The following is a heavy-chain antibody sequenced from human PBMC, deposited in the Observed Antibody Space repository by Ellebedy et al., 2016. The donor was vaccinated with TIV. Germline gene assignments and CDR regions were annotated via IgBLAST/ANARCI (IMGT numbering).Heavy chain of an antibody. Sequence: AASVKVSCKASGGTFSRYAISWVRQAPGQGLEWMGGIIPIFGTAKYAPKFQGSVTITADESTSTGYMELSSLRSEDTAVYYCATDRAPDGRNWCFDLWGRGTRVTVSS. J-gene: IGHJ2*01. CDR2: IIPIFGTA. V-gene: IGHV1-69*13. CDR3: ATDRAPDGRNWCFDL. CDR1: GGTFSRYA. D-gene: IGHD5-24*01.